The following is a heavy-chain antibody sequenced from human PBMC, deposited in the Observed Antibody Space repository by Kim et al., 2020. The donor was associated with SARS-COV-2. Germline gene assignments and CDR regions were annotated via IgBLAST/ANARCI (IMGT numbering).Heavy chain of an antibody. J-gene: IGHJ4*02. Sequence: GGSLRLSCAASGFTFSAHALHWVRQAPGKGLEWVAHMAYDGSHISYPDSVKGRFIISRDNTKYTLFLQMNSLRPEDTAVYYCLAKIGSRSFDHWGQGTLVTVSS. V-gene: IGHV3-30*04. CDR2: MAYDGSHI. CDR1: GFTFSAHA. D-gene: IGHD3-10*01. CDR3: LAKIGSRSFDH.